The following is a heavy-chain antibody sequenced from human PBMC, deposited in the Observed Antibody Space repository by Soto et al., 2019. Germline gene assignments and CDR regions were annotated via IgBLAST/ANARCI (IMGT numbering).Heavy chain of an antibody. D-gene: IGHD6-13*01. J-gene: IGHJ4*02. CDR1: GGTFSSHA. CDR3: AKVSSSWYAGFFDL. Sequence: GGSLRLSCTASGGTFSSHAMTWVRQAPGKGLEWVSGLSDSGGSTYYADSVKGRFTISRDNSMNTLYLQMNTLRAEDTAVYYCAKVSSSWYAGFFDLWGQGT. CDR2: LSDSGGST. V-gene: IGHV3-23*01.